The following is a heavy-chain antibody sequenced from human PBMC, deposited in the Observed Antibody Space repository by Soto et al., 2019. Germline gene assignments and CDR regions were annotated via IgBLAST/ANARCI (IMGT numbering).Heavy chain of an antibody. J-gene: IGHJ6*01. CDR3: ARTARGGYSGFYGMDV. V-gene: IGHV3-53*01. Sequence: GGSLRLSCAASGFTVSSNYMSWVRQAPGKGLEWVSVIYSGGSTYYADSVKGRFTISRDNSKNTLYLQMNSLRAEDTAVYYCARTARGGYSGFYGMDVWGQGTTPTVSS. CDR2: IYSGGST. D-gene: IGHD5-12*01. CDR1: GFTVSSNY.